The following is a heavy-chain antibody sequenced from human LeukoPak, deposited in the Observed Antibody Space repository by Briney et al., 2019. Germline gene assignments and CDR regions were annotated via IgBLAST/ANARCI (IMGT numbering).Heavy chain of an antibody. V-gene: IGHV3-30*18. CDR1: GFTFSSYG. J-gene: IGHJ4*02. Sequence: PGGSLRLSCAASGFTFSSYGTHWVRQAPGKGLEWVAVISYDGSNKYYADSVKGRFTISRDNSKNTLYLQMNSLRAEDTAVYYCAKDSSTVNRYSYQSGYFDYWGQGTLVTVSS. D-gene: IGHD5-18*01. CDR3: AKDSSTVNRYSYQSGYFDY. CDR2: ISYDGSNK.